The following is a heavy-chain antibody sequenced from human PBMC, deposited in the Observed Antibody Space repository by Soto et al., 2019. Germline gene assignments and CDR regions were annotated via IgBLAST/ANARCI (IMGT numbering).Heavy chain of an antibody. V-gene: IGHV4-34*01. CDR3: ARLYCSSTSCYYYYYMDV. D-gene: IGHD2-2*01. J-gene: IGHJ6*03. CDR1: GGSFSGYY. CDR2: INHSGST. Sequence: SEKLSLTYTVYGGSFSGYYWSWSRQPPGKGLEWIGEINHSGSTNYNPSLKGRVTISVDTSKNQFSLKLSSVTAADTAVYYCARLYCSSTSCYYYYYMDVWGKGTTVT.